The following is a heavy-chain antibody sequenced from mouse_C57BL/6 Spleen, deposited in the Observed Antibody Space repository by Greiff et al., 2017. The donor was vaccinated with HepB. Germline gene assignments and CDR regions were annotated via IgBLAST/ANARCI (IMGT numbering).Heavy chain of an antibody. V-gene: IGHV1-81*01. J-gene: IGHJ4*01. CDR3: ARRGVTPAMDY. Sequence: VKLQESGAELARPGASVKLSCKASGYTFTSYGISWVKQRTGQGLEWIGEIYPRSGNTYYNEKFKGKATLTADKSSSTAYMELRSLTSEDSAVYFCARRGVTPAMDYWGQGTSVTVSS. D-gene: IGHD2-5*01. CDR1: GYTFTSYG. CDR2: IYPRSGNT.